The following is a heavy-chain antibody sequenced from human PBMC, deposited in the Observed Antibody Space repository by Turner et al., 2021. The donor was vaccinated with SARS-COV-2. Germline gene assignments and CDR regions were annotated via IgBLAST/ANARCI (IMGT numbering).Heavy chain of an antibody. Sequence: EVQLVGSGGGWIQPGGSLRLSCAASGFTVSSSYMSWVRQAPGKGLEWVSVIYSGGITYYADSVKGRFTISRDNSKNTLYLQMNSLRAEDTAVYYCARGYSSGWYQSGAFDIWGQGTMVTVSS. D-gene: IGHD6-19*01. CDR2: IYSGGIT. J-gene: IGHJ3*02. CDR3: ARGYSSGWYQSGAFDI. CDR1: GFTVSSSY. V-gene: IGHV3-53*01.